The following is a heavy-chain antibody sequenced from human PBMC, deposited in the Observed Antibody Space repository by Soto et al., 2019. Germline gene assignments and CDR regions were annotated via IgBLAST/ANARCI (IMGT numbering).Heavy chain of an antibody. CDR3: ARVSWREKYGMDV. V-gene: IGHV3-11*01. CDR1: GFTFTSYG. J-gene: IGHJ6*02. Sequence: GGSLRLSCTASGFTFTSYGMSWIRQAPGKGLEWISYITFSGNTVYYADSLKGRFTISRDNAKNSLYLQMNRLRAEDTAVYYCARVSWREKYGMDVWGQGTTVTVSS. CDR2: ITFSGNTV.